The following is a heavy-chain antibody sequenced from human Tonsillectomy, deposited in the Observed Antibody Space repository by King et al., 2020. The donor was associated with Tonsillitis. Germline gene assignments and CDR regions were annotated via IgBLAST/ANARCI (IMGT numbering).Heavy chain of an antibody. Sequence: QLVQSGGGLVKPGGSLRLSCAASGFTFSDYYMSWIRQAPGKGLEWVSYISSSGSTIYYADSVKGRFTIARDNAKNSLYLQMNSLRAEDTAVYYCARDRDTAMVMGPPAFDIWGQGTMVTVSS. V-gene: IGHV3-11*01. D-gene: IGHD5-18*01. CDR1: GFTFSDYY. CDR2: ISSSGSTI. CDR3: ARDRDTAMVMGPPAFDI. J-gene: IGHJ3*02.